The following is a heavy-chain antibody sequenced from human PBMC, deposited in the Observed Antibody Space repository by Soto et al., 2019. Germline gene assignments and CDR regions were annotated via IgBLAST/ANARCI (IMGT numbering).Heavy chain of an antibody. D-gene: IGHD3-9*01. CDR1: GFTLSGYD. J-gene: IGHJ4*02. V-gene: IGHV3-13*01. Sequence: PGGSLRLSCAASGFTLSGYDIHWVRQATGKGLEWVSGIGSAGDTYYEDSVKGRFTISRENAKNSLYLQMNSLRVGDTAVYYCAKDLGLDWLLQDTSDYWCPGPLVTVSS. CDR2: IGSAGDT. CDR3: AKDLGLDWLLQDTSDY.